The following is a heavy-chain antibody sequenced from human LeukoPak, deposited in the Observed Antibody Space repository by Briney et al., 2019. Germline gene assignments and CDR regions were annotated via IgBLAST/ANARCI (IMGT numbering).Heavy chain of an antibody. V-gene: IGHV3-21*01. Sequence: PGGSLRLSCAASGFTFSSYEMNWVRQAPGKGLEWVSSISGSSSYIYYADSVKGRFTISRDNAKNSLYLQMNSLRAEDTAVYYCARVHLSGSSVFDYWGQGTLVTVSS. D-gene: IGHD1-26*01. J-gene: IGHJ4*02. CDR2: ISGSSSYI. CDR1: GFTFSSYE. CDR3: ARVHLSGSSVFDY.